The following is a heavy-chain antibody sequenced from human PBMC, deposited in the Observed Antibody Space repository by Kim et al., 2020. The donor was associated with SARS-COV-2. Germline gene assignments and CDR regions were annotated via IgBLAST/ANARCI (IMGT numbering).Heavy chain of an antibody. J-gene: IGHJ5*02. CDR1: GGSFSGYY. V-gene: IGHV4-34*01. CDR2: INHSGST. Sequence: SETLSLTCAVYGGSFSGYYWSWIRQPPGKGLEWIGEINHSGSTNYNPSLKSRVTISVDTSKNQFSLKLSSVTAADTAVYYCARGLVVPAAVWFDPWGQGT. CDR3: ARGLVVPAAVWFDP. D-gene: IGHD2-2*01.